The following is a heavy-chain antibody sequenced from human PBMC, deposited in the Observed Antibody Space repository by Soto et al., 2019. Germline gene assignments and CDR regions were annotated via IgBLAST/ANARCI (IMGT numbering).Heavy chain of an antibody. CDR2: IYWDDDQ. CDR3: AHAGDYDLLSFDH. Sequence: HITWKESGPPLVRPAQTLTLTCAFSGFSLTTTSMCVAWIRQPPGKALEWLALIYWDDDQRYSPSLKDRLTISKHTSRSRVVLTISNMNPEDTGPYFCAHAGDYDLLSFDHWGPGTLVTVSS. V-gene: IGHV2-5*02. CDR1: GFSLTTTSMC. J-gene: IGHJ4*02. D-gene: IGHD4-17*01.